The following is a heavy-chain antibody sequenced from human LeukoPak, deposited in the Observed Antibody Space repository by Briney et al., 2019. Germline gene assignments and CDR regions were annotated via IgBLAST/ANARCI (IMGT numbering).Heavy chain of an antibody. CDR2: MSPSNGYA. Sequence: ASVKVSCKASGYTFTSYDINWVRQATGQGLEWMGYMSPSNGYAEFGQRFQGRLTMTRNTSTSTAYMELSSLRSEDTAVYYCARVTSGARYNWFDAWGPGTLVTVSS. V-gene: IGHV1-8*01. CDR1: GYTFTSYD. J-gene: IGHJ5*02. CDR3: ARVTSGARYNWFDA. D-gene: IGHD1-26*01.